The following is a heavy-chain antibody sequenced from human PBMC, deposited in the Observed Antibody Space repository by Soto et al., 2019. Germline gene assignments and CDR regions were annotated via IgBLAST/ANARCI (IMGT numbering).Heavy chain of an antibody. J-gene: IGHJ4*02. CDR3: ARGVAAGFDY. CDR2: MSPRTDNT. V-gene: IGHV1-8*01. D-gene: IGHD6-25*01. Sequence: ASVKVSCKASGYTFTSYDLNWVRQAAGQGLEWMGWMSPRTDNTGYAQKFQGRVTMTRDTPMNTAYMELSSLTAEDTAVYYCARGVAAGFDYWGQGSLVTVSS. CDR1: GYTFTSYD.